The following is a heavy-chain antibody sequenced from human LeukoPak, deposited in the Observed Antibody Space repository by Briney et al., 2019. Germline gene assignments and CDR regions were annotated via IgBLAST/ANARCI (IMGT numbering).Heavy chain of an antibody. CDR1: GFTFSNYW. J-gene: IGHJ4*02. V-gene: IGHV3-7*01. CDR3: VRDGGVSGYDLLDY. D-gene: IGHD5-12*01. Sequence: GGSLRLSCAASGFTFSNYWMTWVRQAPGKGLEWVAHINQDGSKEYYMDSVKARFTISRDNAKNSLSLQMNSLRAEDTAVYYCVRDGGVSGYDLLDYWGQGALVTVSS. CDR2: INQDGSKE.